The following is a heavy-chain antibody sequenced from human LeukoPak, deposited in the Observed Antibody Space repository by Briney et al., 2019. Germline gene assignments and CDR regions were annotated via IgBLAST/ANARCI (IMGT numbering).Heavy chain of an antibody. Sequence: PSETLSLTCAVYGGSFSGYYWSWIRQPPGKGLEWIGEINHGGSTNYNPSLKSRVTISVDTSKNQFSLKLSSVTAADTAVYYCARGGCSSTSCYYYYYMDVWGKGTTVTVSS. J-gene: IGHJ6*03. CDR3: ARGGCSSTSCYYYYYMDV. CDR2: INHGGST. V-gene: IGHV4-34*01. D-gene: IGHD2-2*01. CDR1: GGSFSGYY.